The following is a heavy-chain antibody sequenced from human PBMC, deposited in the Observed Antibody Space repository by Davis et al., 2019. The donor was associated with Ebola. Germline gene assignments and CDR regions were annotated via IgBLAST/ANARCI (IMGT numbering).Heavy chain of an antibody. V-gene: IGHV1-2*06. Sequence: ASVKVSCKASGYTFAYYAMNWVRQAPGQGLEWMGRIISNSGGTNYAQKFQGRVTMTRDTSINTAYMELSSLRSDDTAVYYCARGHSYGFEYWGQGALVTVS. CDR3: ARGHSYGFEY. CDR1: GYTFAYYA. J-gene: IGHJ4*02. CDR2: IISNSGGT. D-gene: IGHD5-18*01.